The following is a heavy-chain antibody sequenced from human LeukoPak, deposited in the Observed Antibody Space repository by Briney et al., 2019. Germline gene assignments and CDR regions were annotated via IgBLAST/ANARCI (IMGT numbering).Heavy chain of an antibody. CDR3: AKDQRGITMIVVDLGAFDI. CDR2: IYSGGST. J-gene: IGHJ3*02. CDR1: GFTFSSYG. Sequence: PGRSLRLSCAASGFTFSSYGMHWVRQAPGEGLEWVSVIYSGGSTYYADSVKGRFTISRDNSKNTLYLQMNSLRAEDTAVYYCAKDQRGITMIVVDLGAFDIWGQGTMVTVSS. V-gene: IGHV3-23*03. D-gene: IGHD3-22*01.